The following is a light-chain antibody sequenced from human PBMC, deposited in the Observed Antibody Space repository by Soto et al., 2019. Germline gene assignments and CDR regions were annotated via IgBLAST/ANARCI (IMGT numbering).Light chain of an antibody. V-gene: IGKV3-20*01. J-gene: IGKJ1*01. CDR3: QQYRSSPRT. Sequence: EIVLTQSPGTLSLSPGERATLSCRASQRVSSSYLAWYQQKPGQAPRLPIYGASSRATGIPDRYSGRGSGTDFTLTISRLEPEDLGVYSSQQYRSSPRTFGQGTKVEIK. CDR2: GAS. CDR1: QRVSSSY.